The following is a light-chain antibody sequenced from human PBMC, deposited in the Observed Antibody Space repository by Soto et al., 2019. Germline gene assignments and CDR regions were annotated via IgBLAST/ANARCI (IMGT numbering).Light chain of an antibody. V-gene: IGKV1-5*03. CDR1: QSISSW. J-gene: IGKJ4*01. CDR3: QQNNSYPLT. Sequence: DIQMTQSPSTLSASVGDRVTITCRASQSISSWLAWYQQKPGKAPKLLIYKASSLESGVTSRFSGSGSGPEFTLTISSLQPDDFATYHCQQNNSYPLTFGGGTKVEIK. CDR2: KAS.